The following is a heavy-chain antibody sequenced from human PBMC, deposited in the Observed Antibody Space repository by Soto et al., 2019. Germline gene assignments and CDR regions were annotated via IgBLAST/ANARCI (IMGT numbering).Heavy chain of an antibody. CDR3: ARDFYQRSGSYYNFDY. D-gene: IGHD3-10*01. Sequence: GGSLRLSCAASGFTFSSYGMHWVRQAPGKGLEWVAVIWYDGSNKYYADSVKGRFTISRDNSKNTLYLQMNSLRAEDTAVYYCARDFYQRSGSYYNFDYWGQGTLVTVSS. V-gene: IGHV3-33*01. CDR2: IWYDGSNK. CDR1: GFTFSSYG. J-gene: IGHJ4*02.